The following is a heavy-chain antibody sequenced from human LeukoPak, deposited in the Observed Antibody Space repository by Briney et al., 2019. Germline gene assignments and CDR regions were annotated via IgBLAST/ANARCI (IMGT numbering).Heavy chain of an antibody. D-gene: IGHD6-6*01. V-gene: IGHV3-74*01. J-gene: IGHJ6*02. Sequence: GGSLRLSCTASGFXFSSHWIHWVRQVPGKGLVWVSHIKSDGTSTSYADSVKGRFTISRDNAKSTLYLQMNSLRAEDTAVYYCARVGGLSTSSGYYYGMDVWGQGTTVTVSS. CDR3: ARVGGLSTSSGYYYGMDV. CDR1: GFXFSSHW. CDR2: IKSDGTST.